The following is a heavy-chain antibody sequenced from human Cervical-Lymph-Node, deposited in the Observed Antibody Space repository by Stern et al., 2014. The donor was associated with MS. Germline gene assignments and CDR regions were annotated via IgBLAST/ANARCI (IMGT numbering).Heavy chain of an antibody. CDR3: ARGSPYYDSSGYAEH. Sequence: VQLVESGGGVVQPGRSLRLSCAASGFTFSYYAMHWVRQAPGKGLAWVAVISYDGSNKYYADSVKGRFTISRDNSKNTLYLQMNSLRAEDTAVYYCARGSPYYDSSGYAEHWGQGTLVTVSS. D-gene: IGHD3-22*01. CDR1: GFTFSYYA. V-gene: IGHV3-30-3*01. CDR2: ISYDGSNK. J-gene: IGHJ1*01.